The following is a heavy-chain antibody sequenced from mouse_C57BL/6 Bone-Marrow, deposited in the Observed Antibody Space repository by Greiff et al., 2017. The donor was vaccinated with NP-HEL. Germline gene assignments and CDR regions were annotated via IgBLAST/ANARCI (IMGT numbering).Heavy chain of an antibody. CDR1: GFTFSDAW. Sequence: EVQLQESGGGLVQPGGSMKLSCAASGFTFSDAWMDWVRQSPEKGLEWVAEIRNKANNHATYYAESVKGRFTISRDDSKSSVYLQMNSLRAEDTGIYYCTSPFYYYGSSFDYWGQGTTLTVSS. CDR2: IRNKANNHAT. J-gene: IGHJ2*01. CDR3: TSPFYYYGSSFDY. V-gene: IGHV6-6*01. D-gene: IGHD1-1*01.